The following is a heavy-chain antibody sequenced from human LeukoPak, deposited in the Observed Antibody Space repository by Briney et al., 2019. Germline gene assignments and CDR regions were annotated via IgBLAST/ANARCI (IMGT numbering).Heavy chain of an antibody. CDR3: ARAVPDYGDQTYYYYYYMDV. D-gene: IGHD4-17*01. V-gene: IGHV4-61*02. CDR1: GGSISSGSYY. CDR2: IYTSGIT. Sequence: PSETLSLTCTVSGGSISSGSYYWSWIRQPAGKGLEWVGRIYTSGITNYNPSLKSRVTISVDTSKNQFSLKLSSVTAADTAVYYCARAVPDYGDQTYYYYYYMDVWGKGTTVTISS. J-gene: IGHJ6*03.